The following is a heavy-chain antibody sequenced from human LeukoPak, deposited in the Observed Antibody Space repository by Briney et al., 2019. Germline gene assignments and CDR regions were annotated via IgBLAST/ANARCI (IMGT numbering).Heavy chain of an antibody. CDR1: GFTFSTYG. CDR3: ASSSGWYFPFRY. D-gene: IGHD6-19*01. V-gene: IGHV3-23*01. J-gene: IGHJ4*02. Sequence: GGSLRLSCAASGFTFSTYGMHWVRQAPGRGLEWVSGINTSGGSTYYADSVKGRFTISRDNSKNTLYLQMNSLRAEDTAVYYCASSSGWYFPFRYWGQGTLVTVSS. CDR2: INTSGGST.